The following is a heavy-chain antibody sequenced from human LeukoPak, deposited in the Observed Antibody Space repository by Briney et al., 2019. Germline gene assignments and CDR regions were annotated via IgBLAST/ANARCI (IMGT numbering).Heavy chain of an antibody. V-gene: IGHV3-30-3*01. Sequence: GGSLRLSCAASGFTFSSYAMHWVRQAPGKGLEWVAVISYDGSNKYYADSVKGRFTISRDNSKNTLYLQMNSLRAEDTAVYYCARDSRYSSSDYYYYYGMDVWGQGTTATVSS. D-gene: IGHD6-6*01. CDR1: GFTFSSYA. CDR3: ARDSRYSSSDYYYYYGMDV. J-gene: IGHJ6*02. CDR2: ISYDGSNK.